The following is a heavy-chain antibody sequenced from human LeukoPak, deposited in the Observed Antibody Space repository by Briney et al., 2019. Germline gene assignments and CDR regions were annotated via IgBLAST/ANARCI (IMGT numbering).Heavy chain of an antibody. D-gene: IGHD4-17*01. V-gene: IGHV3-48*01. CDR3: ARTVTTCCYYYFMDV. CDR2: ISSSSSTI. CDR1: GFTFSSYS. Sequence: GGSLRLSCAASGFTFSSYSMNWVRQAPGKGLEWVSYISSSSSTIYYADSVKGRFTISRDNAKNSLYLQMNSLRAEDTAVYYCARTVTTCCYYYFMDVWGKGTTVTVSS. J-gene: IGHJ6*03.